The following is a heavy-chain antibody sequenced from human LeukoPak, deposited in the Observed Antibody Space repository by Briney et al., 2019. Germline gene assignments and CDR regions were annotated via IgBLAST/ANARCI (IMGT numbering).Heavy chain of an antibody. CDR1: GFTFGDYG. J-gene: IGHJ4*02. D-gene: IGHD3-10*01. CDR2: IRSKAYGGTT. Sequence: PGGSLRLSCTASGFTFGDYGMSWVRQAPGKGLEWVGFIRSKAYGGTTEYAASVKGRFTISRDDSKSIAYLQVNSLKTEDTAVYYCTGSFGELSFFPHWGQGTLVTVSS. V-gene: IGHV3-49*04. CDR3: TGSFGELSFFPH.